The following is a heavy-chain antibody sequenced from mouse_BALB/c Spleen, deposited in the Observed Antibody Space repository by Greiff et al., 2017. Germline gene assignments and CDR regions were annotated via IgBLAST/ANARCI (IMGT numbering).Heavy chain of an antibody. CDR2: INPYNDGT. J-gene: IGHJ3*01. V-gene: IGHV1-14*01. CDR3: ASSLYYDPAWFAD. CDR1: GYTFTSYV. Sequence: VQLQQSGPELVKPGASVKMSCKASGYTFTSYVMHWVKQKPGQGLEWIGYINPYNDGTKYNEKFKGKATLTSDKSSSTAYMELSSLTSEDSAVYYCASSLYYDPAWFADWGQGTLVTVSA. D-gene: IGHD2-4*01.